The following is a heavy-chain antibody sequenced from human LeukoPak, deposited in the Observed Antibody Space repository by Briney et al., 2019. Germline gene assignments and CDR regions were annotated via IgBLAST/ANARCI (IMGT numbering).Heavy chain of an antibody. V-gene: IGHV5-51*01. CDR3: ARRRSCSGGTCYEDFDY. CDR2: IYPGDADT. D-gene: IGHD2-15*01. J-gene: IGHJ4*02. CDR1: GYSFTNYW. Sequence: GEALKSSSKGSGYSFTNYWIGWVRQMPGEGLEWMGIIYPGDADTRYSPSFQGQVPFSAGKSISTAYLQWSSLKASDTAIYYCARRRSCSGGTCYEDFDYWGQGTLVTVSS.